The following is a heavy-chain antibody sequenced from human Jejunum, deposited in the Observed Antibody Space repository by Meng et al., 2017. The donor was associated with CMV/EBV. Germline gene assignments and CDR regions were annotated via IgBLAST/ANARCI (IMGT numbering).Heavy chain of an antibody. CDR2: IKENGSEK. V-gene: IGHV3-7*01. D-gene: IGHD2/OR15-2a*01. CDR3: ARWGGEGSTSGLDS. J-gene: IGHJ4*02. CDR1: GFRFDNYW. Sequence: GFRFDNYWMTWVRQAPEKGLEWVANIKENGSEKNYVDSVKGRFTISRDNSNNLVHLQMSDLRAEDTSVYYCARWGGEGSTSGLDSWGQGTLVTVSS.